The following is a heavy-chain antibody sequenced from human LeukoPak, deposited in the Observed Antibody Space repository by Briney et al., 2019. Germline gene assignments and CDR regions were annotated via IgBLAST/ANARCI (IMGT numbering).Heavy chain of an antibody. J-gene: IGHJ3*02. CDR2: ISSSSRTI. V-gene: IGHV3-48*01. CDR3: AKTGDYGPTHDAFDI. D-gene: IGHD4-17*01. CDR1: GFTFSDYG. Sequence: GGSLRLSCAASGFTFSDYGMNWVRQAPGRGLEWVSYISSSSRTIYYADSVKGRFTISRDKAKNSLYLQMNSLRAEDTAVYYCAKTGDYGPTHDAFDIWGQGTRVTVSS.